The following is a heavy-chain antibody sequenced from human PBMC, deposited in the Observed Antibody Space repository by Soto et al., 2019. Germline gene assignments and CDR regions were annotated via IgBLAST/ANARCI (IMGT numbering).Heavy chain of an antibody. CDR3: ASSGWDNDAFDI. V-gene: IGHV1-8*01. D-gene: IGHD6-19*01. CDR2: MNPNSGNT. Sequence: ASVKVSCKASGYTFTSYDINWVRQATGQGLEWMGWMNPNSGNTGYAQKFQGRVTMTRNTSISTAYMELSSLRSEYTAVYYCASSGWDNDAFDIWGQGTMVTVSS. J-gene: IGHJ3*02. CDR1: GYTFTSYD.